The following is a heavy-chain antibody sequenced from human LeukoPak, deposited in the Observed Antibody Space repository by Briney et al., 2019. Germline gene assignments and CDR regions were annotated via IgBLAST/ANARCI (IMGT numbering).Heavy chain of an antibody. V-gene: IGHV3-30*04. CDR2: VSYDGSNK. J-gene: IGHJ4*02. Sequence: GGSLRLSCAASGFTFSNYAIHWVRQAPGKGLEWVAVVSYDGSNKYYADSVKGRFTISRDNSKNTLFLQMNSLRAEDTAVYYCARGTMFPYYFDYWGQGTLVTVSS. D-gene: IGHD3-10*02. CDR1: GFTFSNYA. CDR3: ARGTMFPYYFDY.